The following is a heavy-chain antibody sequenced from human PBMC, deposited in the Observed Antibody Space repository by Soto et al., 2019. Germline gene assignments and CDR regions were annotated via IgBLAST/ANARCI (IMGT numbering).Heavy chain of an antibody. J-gene: IGHJ6*02. CDR2: IDPSDSYI. V-gene: IGHV5-10-1*01. CDR1: GYSLATYW. Sequence: PGESLKISCKSSGYSLATYWITWVRQMPGKGLEWMGRIDPSDSYINYSPSFQGRVTISADKSLNTAYLQWSSLEASDTAMYYCARLGDCSGGSCFSRYYYHGMDVWGQGTTVTV. D-gene: IGHD2-15*01. CDR3: ARLGDCSGGSCFSRYYYHGMDV.